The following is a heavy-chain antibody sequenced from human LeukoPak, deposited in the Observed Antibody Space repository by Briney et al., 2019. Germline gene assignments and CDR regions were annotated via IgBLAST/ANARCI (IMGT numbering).Heavy chain of an antibody. D-gene: IGHD2-15*01. CDR1: GGSISSSSYY. J-gene: IGHJ5*02. Sequence: SETLSLTCTVSGGSISSSSYYWGWIRQPPGKGLEWIGSIYSSGGTYYNPSHMSRLTMSVDTSRNHFSLKPTSLTAADTAVYYCGRIVVSRTNWFDPWGQGILVTVSS. CDR2: IYSSGGT. CDR3: GRIVVSRTNWFDP. V-gene: IGHV4-39*07.